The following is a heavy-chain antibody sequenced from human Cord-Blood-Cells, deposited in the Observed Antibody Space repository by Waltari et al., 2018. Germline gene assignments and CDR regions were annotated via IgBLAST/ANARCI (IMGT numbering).Heavy chain of an antibody. CDR3: TTVVGGDCYLVY. Sequence: EVQLVESGGGLVKPGGSLRLSCAASGFTFSNAWMSWVRQAPGKGLEGVGRIKSKTDGGTTDYAAPVKGRFTISRDDSKNTLYLQMNSLKTEDTAVYYCTTVVGGDCYLVYWGQGTLVTVSS. CDR2: IKSKTDGGTT. J-gene: IGHJ4*02. CDR1: GFTFSNAW. V-gene: IGHV3-15*01. D-gene: IGHD2-21*01.